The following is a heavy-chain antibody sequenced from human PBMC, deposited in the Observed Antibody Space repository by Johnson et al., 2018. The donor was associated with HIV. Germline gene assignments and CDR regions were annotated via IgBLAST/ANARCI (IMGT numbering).Heavy chain of an antibody. CDR2: ISYDGSNK. D-gene: IGHD4-23*01. J-gene: IGHJ3*02. CDR1: AFTFSSYG. CDR3: AKVGATVVTPRGEAFDI. Sequence: QVQLVESGGGGVQPGRSLRLSCAASAFTFSSYGMHWVRQAPGKGLEWVAVISYDGSNKYYVDSVKGRFTISRENSKNTLYLQMNSLRAEDTAVYYCAKVGATVVTPRGEAFDIWGQGAMVTVSS. V-gene: IGHV3-30*18.